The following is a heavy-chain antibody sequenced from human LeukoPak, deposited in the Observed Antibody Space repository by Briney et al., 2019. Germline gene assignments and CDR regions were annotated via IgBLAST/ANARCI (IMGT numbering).Heavy chain of an antibody. D-gene: IGHD3-22*01. CDR2: ISAYNGNT. CDR3: AREYYDSSAPDY. Sequence: ASVKVSCKASGYTFTSYGISWVRQAPGQGLEWMGWISAYNGNTNYAQKLQGRVTMTTDTSTSTAYVELRSLRSDDTAVYYCAREYYDSSAPDYWGQGTLVTVSS. J-gene: IGHJ4*02. V-gene: IGHV1-18*01. CDR1: GYTFTSYG.